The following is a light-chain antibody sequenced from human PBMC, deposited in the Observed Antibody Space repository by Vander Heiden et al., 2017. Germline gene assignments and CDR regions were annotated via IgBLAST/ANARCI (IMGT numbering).Light chain of an antibody. CDR2: KAS. Sequence: DIQMTQSPSTLSASVGDRVTITCRASQSISSWLAWYQQKPGKAPKLLIYKASSLESGVPSRFSGSGSGTEFTLTISSLQPDDFATYYCQQDNSYPITFGQETRLEIK. J-gene: IGKJ5*01. CDR1: QSISSW. V-gene: IGKV1-5*03. CDR3: QQDNSYPIT.